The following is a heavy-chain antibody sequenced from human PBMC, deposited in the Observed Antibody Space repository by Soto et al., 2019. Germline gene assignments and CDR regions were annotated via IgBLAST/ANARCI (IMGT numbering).Heavy chain of an antibody. Sequence: QVQLVESGGGVVQPGRSLRLSCAASGFTFSSYAMHWVRQAPGKGLERVAVISYDGSNKYYADSVKGRFTISRDNSKNTLYRQMISLRAEDTAVYYCAADTLRYCDPPYYSYGMDVWGQGTTV. V-gene: IGHV3-30-3*01. D-gene: IGHD3-9*01. J-gene: IGHJ6*02. CDR2: ISYDGSNK. CDR1: GFTFSSYA. CDR3: AADTLRYCDPPYYSYGMDV.